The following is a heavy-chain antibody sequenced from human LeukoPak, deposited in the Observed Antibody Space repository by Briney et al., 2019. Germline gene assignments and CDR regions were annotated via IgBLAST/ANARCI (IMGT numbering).Heavy chain of an antibody. V-gene: IGHV3-7*03. CDR2: IKQDGSEK. CDR3: AKDIGWLPTRSAFDI. CDR1: GFTFSTYS. J-gene: IGHJ3*02. D-gene: IGHD5-12*01. Sequence: PGGSLRLSCAASGFTFSTYSMSWVRQAPGKGLEWVANIKQDGSEKYYVDSVKGRFRISRDNAKNSLYLQMNSLRAEDTALYYCAKDIGWLPTRSAFDIWGQGTMVTVSS.